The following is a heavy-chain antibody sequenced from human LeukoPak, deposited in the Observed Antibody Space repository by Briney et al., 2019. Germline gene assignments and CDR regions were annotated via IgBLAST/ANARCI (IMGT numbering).Heavy chain of an antibody. J-gene: IGHJ3*02. CDR3: ARSARWPDAAFAI. D-gene: IGHD6-13*01. Sequence: GGSLRLSCAASGFTFSDYYMSWVRQAPGKGLEWVSSISSSSSYIYYSDSVKGRFTISRDNSKNTLYLQLNSLRAEDTAVYYCARSARWPDAAFAIWGQGTMVTVSS. V-gene: IGHV3-21*01. CDR2: ISSSSSYI. CDR1: GFTFSDYY.